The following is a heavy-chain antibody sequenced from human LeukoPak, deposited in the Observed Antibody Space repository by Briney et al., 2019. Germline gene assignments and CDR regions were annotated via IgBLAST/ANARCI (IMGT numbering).Heavy chain of an antibody. CDR2: IYHSGST. CDR3: AGSSWGRKIYFDY. D-gene: IGHD6-13*01. Sequence: PSETLSLTCAVYGGSFSGYYWSWIRQPPGKGLEWIGYIYHSGSTYYNPSLKSRVTISVDRSKNQFSLKLSSVTAADTAVYYCAGSSWGRKIYFDYWGQGTLVTVSS. J-gene: IGHJ4*02. V-gene: IGHV4-34*01. CDR1: GGSFSGYY.